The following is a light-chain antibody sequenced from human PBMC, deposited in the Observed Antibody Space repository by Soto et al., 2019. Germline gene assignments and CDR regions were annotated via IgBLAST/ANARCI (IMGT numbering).Light chain of an antibody. Sequence: DIQLTQSPSFLSASVGDRVTITCRASQGISSYLAWYQQKPGKAPNLLIYAASSLQSGVPSRFSGSGSGTEFTLTLSGLQPEDFASYYCQQLNSYPLTFGGWTKVEIK. CDR2: AAS. CDR1: QGISSY. J-gene: IGKJ4*01. CDR3: QQLNSYPLT. V-gene: IGKV1-9*01.